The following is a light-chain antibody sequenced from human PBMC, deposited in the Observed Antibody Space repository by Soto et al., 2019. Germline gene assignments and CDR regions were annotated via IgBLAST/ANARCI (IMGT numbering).Light chain of an antibody. CDR2: MAS. V-gene: IGKV1-5*03. J-gene: IGKJ1*01. CDR1: QSISSW. CDR3: QYYSSSSPET. Sequence: DLRMTQSPSTLSASVGDRVTITCRASQSISSWLAWYQQKPGKAPKLLIYMASILENGVPSRFSGSGSGTEFTLTISSLQPDDFGTYYCQYYSSSSPETFGQGTKVDIK.